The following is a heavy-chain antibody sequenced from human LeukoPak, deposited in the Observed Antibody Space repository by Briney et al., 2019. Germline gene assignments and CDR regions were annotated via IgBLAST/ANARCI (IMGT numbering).Heavy chain of an antibody. J-gene: IGHJ4*02. D-gene: IGHD6-13*01. Sequence: GGSLRLSCAASGFSFSNYGMHWVRQAPGKGLEWVANIKQDGSEKYHVDSVKGRFTISRDNAKNSLYLQMNSLRAEDTAVYYCASRAGYTGSWSAFDYWGQGTLVTVSS. V-gene: IGHV3-7*05. CDR2: IKQDGSEK. CDR1: GFSFSNYG. CDR3: ASRAGYTGSWSAFDY.